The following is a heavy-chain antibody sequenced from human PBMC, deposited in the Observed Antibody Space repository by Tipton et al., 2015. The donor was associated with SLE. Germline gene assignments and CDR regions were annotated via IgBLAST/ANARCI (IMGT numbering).Heavy chain of an antibody. J-gene: IGHJ6*02. CDR1: GGTFSSYA. Sequence: QLVQSGPEVKKPGSSVKVSCKASGGTFSSYAISWVRQAPGQGLEWMGGIIPIFGTANYAQKFQGRVTITADESTSTAYMELSSLRSEDTAVYYCARDRPGAGKQWLEAYYYYYGMDVWGQGTTVTVSS. CDR2: IIPIFGTA. D-gene: IGHD6-19*01. CDR3: ARDRPGAGKQWLEAYYYYYGMDV. V-gene: IGHV1-69*01.